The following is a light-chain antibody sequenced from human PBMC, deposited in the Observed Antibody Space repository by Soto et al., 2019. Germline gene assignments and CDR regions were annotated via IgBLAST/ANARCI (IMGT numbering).Light chain of an antibody. J-gene: IGKJ4*01. CDR2: GAS. CDR3: QQRSYWLT. Sequence: EIVLTQSPATLSLSPGESATLSCRASQSISTSLAWYQHKPGQAPRLLIYGASSRATGAPARFSGSGSGTDFTLPISSLEPEDFAVYYCQQRSYWLTFGGGTKVEIK. V-gene: IGKV3-11*01. CDR1: QSISTS.